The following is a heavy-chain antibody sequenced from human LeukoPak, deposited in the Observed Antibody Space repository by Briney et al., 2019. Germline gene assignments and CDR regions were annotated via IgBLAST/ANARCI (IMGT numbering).Heavy chain of an antibody. Sequence: SETLSLTCTVSGGSISSYYWSWIRQPAGKGLEWIGRIYTSGSTNYNPSLKSRVTISVDTSKNQFSLKLSSVTAADTAVYYCARDPPNYDYVWGSYRSGAFDIWGQGTMVTVSS. V-gene: IGHV4-4*07. D-gene: IGHD3-16*02. CDR1: GGSISSYY. J-gene: IGHJ3*02. CDR2: IYTSGST. CDR3: ARDPPNYDYVWGSYRSGAFDI.